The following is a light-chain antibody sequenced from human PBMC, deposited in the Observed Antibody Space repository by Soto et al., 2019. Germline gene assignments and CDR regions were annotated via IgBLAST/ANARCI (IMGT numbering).Light chain of an antibody. V-gene: IGLV2-14*01. CDR2: DVS. CDR1: SSDVGGYNY. J-gene: IGLJ1*01. CDR3: SSYTISSTLRYV. Sequence: QSALTQPASVSGSPGQSITISCTGTSSDVGGYNYVSWYQQHPGKAPQLMNYDVSHRPSGVSNRFSGSKSGNTASLTISGLQAEDEADYYCSSYTISSTLRYVFGTGTKLTVL.